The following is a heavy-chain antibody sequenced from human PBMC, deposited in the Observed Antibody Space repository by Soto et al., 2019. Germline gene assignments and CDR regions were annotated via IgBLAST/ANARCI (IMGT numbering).Heavy chain of an antibody. D-gene: IGHD3-22*01. V-gene: IGHV3-66*01. CDR1: GFTVSSNY. J-gene: IGHJ5*02. Sequence: VQLVESGGGLVQPGGSLRLSCAASGFTVSSNYMSWVRQAPGKGLEWVSVIYSGGTTYYADSVKGRFTISRDNSKNTLYLPMNSLRAEDTAVYYCARNGDSSDYRGWFDPWGQGTLVTVSS. CDR2: IYSGGTT. CDR3: ARNGDSSDYRGWFDP.